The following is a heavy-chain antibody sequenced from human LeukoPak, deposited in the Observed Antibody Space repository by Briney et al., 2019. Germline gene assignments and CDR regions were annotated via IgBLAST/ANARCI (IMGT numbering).Heavy chain of an antibody. V-gene: IGHV3-66*01. CDR3: ARDGVSARSNSGVEPYYYGMDV. D-gene: IGHD2-2*01. CDR1: GFAVSSNS. J-gene: IGHJ6*02. CDR2: IYSGGGT. Sequence: GGSLRLSCAASGFAVSSNSMSWVRQAPGKGLEWVSVIYSGGGTYYADSVKGRFTISRDNSKNTLYLQMSSLRAEDTAVYYCARDGVSARSNSGVEPYYYGMDVWGQGTTVTVSS.